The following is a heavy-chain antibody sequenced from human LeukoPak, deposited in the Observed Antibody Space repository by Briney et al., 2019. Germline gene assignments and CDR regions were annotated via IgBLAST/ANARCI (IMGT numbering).Heavy chain of an antibody. CDR1: AFTISSYG. CDR2: IWYDGSNK. J-gene: IGHJ5*02. V-gene: IGHV3-33*01. CDR3: ARGRGDHTRPRFDP. D-gene: IGHD2-21*02. Sequence: GGSLRLSCAASAFTISSYGMHWVRQAPGKGLEWVAVIWYDGSNKYYADSVKGRFTISRDNSKNTLYLQMNSLRAEDTAVYYCARGRGDHTRPRFDPWGQETLVTVSS.